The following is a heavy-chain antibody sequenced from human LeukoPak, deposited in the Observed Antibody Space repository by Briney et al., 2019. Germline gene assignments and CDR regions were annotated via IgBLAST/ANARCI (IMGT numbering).Heavy chain of an antibody. CDR2: ISYDGSNK. CDR3: ARDGWRFGELNWFDP. CDR1: GFTFSSYA. Sequence: GGSLRLSCAASGFTFSSYAMHWVRQAPGKGLEWVAVISYDGSNKYYADSVKGRFTISRDNSKNTLYLQMNSLRAEDTAVYYCARDGWRFGELNWFDPWGQGTLVTVSS. J-gene: IGHJ5*02. V-gene: IGHV3-30*04. D-gene: IGHD3-10*01.